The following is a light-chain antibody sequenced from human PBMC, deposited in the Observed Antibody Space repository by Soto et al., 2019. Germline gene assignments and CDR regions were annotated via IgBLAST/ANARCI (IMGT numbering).Light chain of an antibody. Sequence: DIPMTQSPSTLSASVGDRVTITCRASQSISSWWAWYQQKPGKAPKLLIYKASSLESGVPSRFSGSGSGTEFTLTISSLQPDDFATYYCQQYNSYSPYTFGQGTKLEIK. CDR1: QSISSW. CDR3: QQYNSYSPYT. V-gene: IGKV1-5*03. J-gene: IGKJ2*01. CDR2: KAS.